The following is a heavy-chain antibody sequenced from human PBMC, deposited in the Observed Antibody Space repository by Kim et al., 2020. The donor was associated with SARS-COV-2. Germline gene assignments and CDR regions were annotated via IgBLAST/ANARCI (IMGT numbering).Heavy chain of an antibody. J-gene: IGHJ4*02. CDR2: IYSGGST. D-gene: IGHD1-26*01. V-gene: IGHV3-53*01. CDR1: GFTVSSNY. Sequence: GGSLRLSCAASGFTVSSNYMSWVRQAPGKGLGWVSVIYSGGSTYYADSVKGRFTISRDNSKNTLYLQMNSLRAEDTAVYYCARDLGGGSYTDYWGQGTLVTVSS. CDR3: ARDLGGGSYTDY.